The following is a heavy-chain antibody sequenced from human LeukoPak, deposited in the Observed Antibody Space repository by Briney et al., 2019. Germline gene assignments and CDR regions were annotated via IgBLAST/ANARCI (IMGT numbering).Heavy chain of an antibody. CDR2: IYYSGST. CDR1: GGSISSYY. J-gene: IGHJ3*02. CDR3: AKEESGNYYDPGAFDI. D-gene: IGHD1-26*01. Sequence: SETLSLTCTVSGGSISSYYWSWIRQSPGKGLEWIGYIYYSGSTNYNPSLKSRVTIVVDTSKNQFSLKLRSVTGADTAVYYCAKEESGNYYDPGAFDIWGQGTMVTVSS. V-gene: IGHV4-59*12.